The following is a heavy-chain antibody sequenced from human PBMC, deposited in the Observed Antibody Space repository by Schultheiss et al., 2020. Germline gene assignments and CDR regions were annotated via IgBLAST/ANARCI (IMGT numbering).Heavy chain of an antibody. CDR1: GGSISSGSYY. Sequence: SETLSLTCTVSGGSISSGSYYWSWIRQPAGKGLEWIGRIYTTGSTNYNPSLKSRVTISVDKSKNQFSLKLSSLTAADTAVYYCARFYHCSSTSCYMSDYWGQGTLVTVS. CDR2: IYTTGST. V-gene: IGHV4-61*02. D-gene: IGHD2-2*01. J-gene: IGHJ4*02. CDR3: ARFYHCSSTSCYMSDY.